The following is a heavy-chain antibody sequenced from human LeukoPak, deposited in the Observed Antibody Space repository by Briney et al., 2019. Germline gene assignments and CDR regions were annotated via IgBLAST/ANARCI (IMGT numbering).Heavy chain of an antibody. CDR2: ISSSSSTI. CDR1: GFTFSSYS. J-gene: IGHJ4*02. D-gene: IGHD2-15*01. V-gene: IGHV3-48*01. Sequence: GGSLRLSCAASGFTFSSYSMNWVRQAPGKGLEWVSYISSSSSTIYHADSVKGRFTISRDNAKNSLYLQMNSLRAEDTAVYYCARDEIGGSLKYWGQGTLVTVSS. CDR3: ARDEIGGSLKY.